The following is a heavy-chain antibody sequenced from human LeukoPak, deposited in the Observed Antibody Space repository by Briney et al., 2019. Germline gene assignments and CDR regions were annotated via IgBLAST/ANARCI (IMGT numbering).Heavy chain of an antibody. CDR2: ISYDGSNK. D-gene: IGHD3-10*01. Sequence: GGSLRLSCAASGFTFSSYGMHWVRQAPGKGLEWVAVISYDGSNKYYADSVKGRFTISRENAKDSLYPQMNSLRAGDTAVYYCVREKYYYGSGLPHYGMDVWGQGTTVTVSS. J-gene: IGHJ6*02. V-gene: IGHV3-30*03. CDR1: GFTFSSYG. CDR3: VREKYYYGSGLPHYGMDV.